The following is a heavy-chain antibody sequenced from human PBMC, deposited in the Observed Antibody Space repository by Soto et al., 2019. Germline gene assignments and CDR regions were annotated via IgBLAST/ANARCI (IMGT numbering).Heavy chain of an antibody. J-gene: IGHJ2*01. Sequence: VQLVETGGGLIQPGGPLRLSCAASGFSVSSNYMSWVRQAPGKGLEWVSVIYSTGSKYYADSVKGRFIISRDNSKNTLYLEMNSLRAEDTAVYYCARSIVVVIRTFNWYFDLWGRGTLVTVSS. D-gene: IGHD3-22*01. V-gene: IGHV3-53*02. CDR1: GFSVSSNY. CDR3: ARSIVVVIRTFNWYFDL. CDR2: IYSTGSK.